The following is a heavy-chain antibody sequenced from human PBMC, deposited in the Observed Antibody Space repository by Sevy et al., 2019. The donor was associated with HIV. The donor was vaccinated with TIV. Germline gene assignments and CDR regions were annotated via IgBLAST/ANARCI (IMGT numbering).Heavy chain of an antibody. CDR2: INQSGIT. V-gene: IGHV4-34*01. CDR3: ARSPPVVVVPGAPSWFDP. Sequence: SETLSLTCAVHDGSLSGYYWNWIRQLPGKGLEWIGEINQSGITYYNPSFKSRVTISVDTSKKQFSLKLNSVTAVDSAVYFCARSPPVVVVPGAPSWFDPWGQGPLVTVSS. D-gene: IGHD2-2*01. J-gene: IGHJ5*02. CDR1: DGSLSGYY.